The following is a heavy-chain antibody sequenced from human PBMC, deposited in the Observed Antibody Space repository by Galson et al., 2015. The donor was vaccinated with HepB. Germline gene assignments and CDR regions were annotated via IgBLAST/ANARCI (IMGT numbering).Heavy chain of an antibody. CDR3: ARGNDIVTGYRDARVLDH. CDR2: ISSRSGTI. D-gene: IGHD3-9*01. V-gene: IGHV3-48*04. J-gene: IGHJ4*02. Sequence: SLRLSCAASGFTFTTYSMHWVRQAPGKGLEWISHISSRSGTINYADSVKGRFTISRDNAANSLYLQMNSLRAEDTAVYYCARGNDIVTGYRDARVLDHWGLGTLVTVSS. CDR1: GFTFTTYS.